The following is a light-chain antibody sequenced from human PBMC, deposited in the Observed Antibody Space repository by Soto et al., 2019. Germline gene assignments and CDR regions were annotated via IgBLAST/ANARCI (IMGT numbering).Light chain of an antibody. V-gene: IGLV2-8*01. Sequence: QSVLTQPPSASGTPGQSVTIPCTGTSSDVGDYNYVSWYQQHPGKAPKLVIYEVSRRPSGVPDRFSGSKSGNTASLTVSGLQAEDEEDYYCSSNAGSNNVVFGGGTKLTVL. J-gene: IGLJ2*01. CDR1: SSDVGDYNY. CDR2: EVS. CDR3: SSNAGSNNVV.